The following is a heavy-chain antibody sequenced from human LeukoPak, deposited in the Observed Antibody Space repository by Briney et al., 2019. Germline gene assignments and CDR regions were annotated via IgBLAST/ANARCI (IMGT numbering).Heavy chain of an antibody. CDR1: GGTFSSYA. Sequence: ASVKVSCKASGGTFSSYAISWVRQAPGQGLEWMGGIIPIFGTANYAQKFQGRVTITTDESTSTAYMELSSLRSEDTAVYYCARSVGATRSTSWQGYFDYWGQGTLVTVSS. D-gene: IGHD2-2*01. CDR2: IIPIFGTA. J-gene: IGHJ4*02. CDR3: ARSVGATRSTSWQGYFDY. V-gene: IGHV1-69*05.